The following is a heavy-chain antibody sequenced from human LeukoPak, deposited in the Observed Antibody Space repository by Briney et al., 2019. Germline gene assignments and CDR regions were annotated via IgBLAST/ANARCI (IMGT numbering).Heavy chain of an antibody. CDR2: IYSGGST. J-gene: IGHJ4*02. D-gene: IGHD6-13*01. V-gene: IGHV3-66*01. CDR1: GFTVSSNY. CDR3: ARSLQQQPFDY. Sequence: PGGSLRLSCAASGFTVSSNYMSWVRQAPGKGLEWVSVIYSGGSTYYADSVKGRFTISRDNSKNTLYLQMSSLRAEDTAVYYCARSLQQQPFDYWGQGTLVTVSS.